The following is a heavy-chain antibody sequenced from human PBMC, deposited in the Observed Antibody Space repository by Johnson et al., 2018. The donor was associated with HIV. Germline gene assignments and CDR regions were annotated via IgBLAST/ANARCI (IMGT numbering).Heavy chain of an antibody. CDR2: IAHDESIT. D-gene: IGHD6-19*01. Sequence: QVQLVESGGGVVQPGGSLRLSCAASGFTFADYGMHWVRQPPGKGLEWVAFIAHDESITHYADSVKGRFTMSRDNSKNTLYLHMKSLRPEDTSIYYCAKDENLGVWYSDAFDVWGQGTVVTVSS. J-gene: IGHJ3*01. CDR1: GFTFADYG. CDR3: AKDENLGVWYSDAFDV. V-gene: IGHV3-30*02.